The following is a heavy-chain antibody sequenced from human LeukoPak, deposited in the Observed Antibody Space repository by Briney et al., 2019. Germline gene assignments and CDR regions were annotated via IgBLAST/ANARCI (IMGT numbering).Heavy chain of an antibody. CDR1: GFTFGAYA. D-gene: IGHD1-26*01. Sequence: GGSLRLACAASGFTFGAYAMSWVSQAPGKGLERVGFIRSKAYGGTTEYAASVKGRFTISREDSKSIAYLQMNSLKTEDTAVYYCTREPNSGSYPYDYWGQGTLVTVSS. CDR3: TREPNSGSYPYDY. CDR2: IRSKAYGGTT. J-gene: IGHJ4*02. V-gene: IGHV3-49*04.